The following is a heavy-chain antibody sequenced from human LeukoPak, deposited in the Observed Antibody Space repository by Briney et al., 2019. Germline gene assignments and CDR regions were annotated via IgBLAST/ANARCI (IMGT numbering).Heavy chain of an antibody. CDR3: ARDPYLVRGATYYYYYMDV. CDR1: GGSISSSSYY. D-gene: IGHD3-10*01. J-gene: IGHJ6*03. V-gene: IGHV4-39*02. Sequence: KPSETLSLTCTVSGGSISSSSYYWGWVRQPPGKGLEWIVSIYYSGSTYYNPSLKSRVTISVDTSKNQFSLKLSSVTAADTAVYYCARDPYLVRGATYYYYYMDVWGKGTTVTVSS. CDR2: IYYSGST.